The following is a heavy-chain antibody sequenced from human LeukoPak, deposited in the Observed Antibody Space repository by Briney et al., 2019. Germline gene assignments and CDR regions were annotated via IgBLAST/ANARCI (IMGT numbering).Heavy chain of an antibody. CDR3: AKDKWELPRLNWFDP. J-gene: IGHJ5*02. V-gene: IGHV3-23*01. CDR1: GFTFSSYA. CDR2: ISGSGGST. D-gene: IGHD1-26*01. Sequence: PGGSLRLSCAASGFTFSSYAMSWVRQAPGKGLEWVSAISGSGGSTYYADSVKGRFTISRDNPKNTLYLQMNSLRAEDTAVYYCAKDKWELPRLNWFDPWGQGTLVTVSS.